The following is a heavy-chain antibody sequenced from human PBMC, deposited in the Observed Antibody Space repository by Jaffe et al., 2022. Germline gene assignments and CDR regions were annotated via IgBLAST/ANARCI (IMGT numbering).Heavy chain of an antibody. CDR2: IYYSGST. CDR3: ARTYYDFWSGYFLPSDNWFDP. D-gene: IGHD3-3*01. J-gene: IGHJ5*02. Sequence: QVQLQESGPGLVKPSETLSLTCTVSGGSISSYYWSWIRQPPGKGLEWIGYIYYSGSTNYNPSLKSRVTISVDTSKNQFSLKLSSVTAADTAVYYCARTYYDFWSGYFLPSDNWFDPWGQGTLVTVSS. V-gene: IGHV4-59*01. CDR1: GGSISSYY.